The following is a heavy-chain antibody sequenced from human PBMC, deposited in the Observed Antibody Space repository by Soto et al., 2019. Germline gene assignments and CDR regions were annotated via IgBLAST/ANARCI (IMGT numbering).Heavy chain of an antibody. CDR1: GFTVSSNY. CDR3: ARSYYGSGSNDAFDI. CDR2: IYSGGST. J-gene: IGHJ3*02. V-gene: IGHV3-66*01. D-gene: IGHD3-10*01. Sequence: EVQLVESGGGLVQPGGSLRLSCAASGFTVSSNYMSWVRQAPGTGLEWVSVIYSGGSTYYADSVKGRFTISRDNSKNTLYLQMDSLRAEDTAVYYCARSYYGSGSNDAFDIWGQGTMVTVSS.